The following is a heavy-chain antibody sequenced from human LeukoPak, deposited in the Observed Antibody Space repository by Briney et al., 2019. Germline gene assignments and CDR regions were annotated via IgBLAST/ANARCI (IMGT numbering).Heavy chain of an antibody. CDR2: IYYSGST. Sequence: PSETLSLTCTVSGGSISGYYWSWIRQPPGKGLEWIGYIYYSGSTSYNPSLKSRVTISVDTSKNQFSLKLSSVTAADTAVYYCAREGARWEPSFSAFGIWGQGTMVTASS. V-gene: IGHV4-59*01. D-gene: IGHD1-26*01. CDR1: GGSISGYY. J-gene: IGHJ3*02. CDR3: AREGARWEPSFSAFGI.